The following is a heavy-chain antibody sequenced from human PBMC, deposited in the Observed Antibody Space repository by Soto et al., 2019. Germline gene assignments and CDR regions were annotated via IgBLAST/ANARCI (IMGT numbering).Heavy chain of an antibody. CDR2: ISISGGTI. V-gene: IGHV3-48*03. Sequence: SGGSLRLSCAASGFTVSSYEMDWVRQAPGKGLEWVAYISISGGTIYYGDSVEGRFTISRDNADNSLYPQMNSLRAEDTAVYYCTKEKSVINSGYDAFDIWGRGTVVTVSS. D-gene: IGHD5-12*01. CDR1: GFTVSSYE. CDR3: TKEKSVINSGYDAFDI. J-gene: IGHJ3*02.